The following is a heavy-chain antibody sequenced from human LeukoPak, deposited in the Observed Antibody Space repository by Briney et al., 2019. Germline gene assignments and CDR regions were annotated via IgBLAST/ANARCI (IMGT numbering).Heavy chain of an antibody. D-gene: IGHD3-10*01. CDR3: ARDAISRGIIDY. Sequence: ASVKVSCKASGYTFTGYYMHWVRQAPGQGLEWMGRINPNSGGTNFAQNFQGRVTMTRDTSISTTYMELSRLTSDDTAVYYCARDAISRGIIDYWGQGSLVTVSS. CDR1: GYTFTGYY. V-gene: IGHV1-2*06. J-gene: IGHJ4*02. CDR2: INPNSGGT.